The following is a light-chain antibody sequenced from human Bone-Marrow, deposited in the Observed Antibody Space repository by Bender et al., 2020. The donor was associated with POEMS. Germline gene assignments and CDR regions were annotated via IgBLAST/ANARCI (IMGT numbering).Light chain of an antibody. CDR1: SSDVGGYDS. Sequence: QSVLTQPPSASGTPGQTVTISCSGTSSDVGGYDSVSWYQHHPGKAPKLMIYEVTKRPSGVPDRFSGSKSGNTASLTVSGLQAEDEADYYCSSYAGSNKGVFGGGTKLTVL. J-gene: IGLJ2*01. V-gene: IGLV2-8*01. CDR3: SSYAGSNKGV. CDR2: EVT.